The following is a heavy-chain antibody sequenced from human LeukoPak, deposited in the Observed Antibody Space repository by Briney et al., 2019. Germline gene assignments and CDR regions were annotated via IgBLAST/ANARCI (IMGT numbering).Heavy chain of an antibody. CDR3: ARSPQSGAHVFDV. D-gene: IGHD1-26*01. Sequence: HPGGSLRLSCVASGFIFSDYYIDWVRQGPGKGLEWVGRSRNKANGYTPEFGASVKGRFSISREDSKNSVYLHMSGLKTEDTAVYYCARSPQSGAHVFDVWGQGTMVTVSS. V-gene: IGHV3-72*01. CDR1: GFIFSDYY. CDR2: SRNKANGYTP. J-gene: IGHJ3*01.